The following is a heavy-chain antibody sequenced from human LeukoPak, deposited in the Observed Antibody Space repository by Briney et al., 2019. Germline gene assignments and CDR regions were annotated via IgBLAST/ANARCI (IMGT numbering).Heavy chain of an antibody. CDR3: ARADGGGYELIDY. V-gene: IGHV3-7*01. Sequence: LGGSLRLSCAASGFTFISYWMSWVRQAPGKGLEWVANIKQDGSEKYYVDSVKGRFTISRDNAKNSLYLQMNSLRAEDTAVYYCARADGGGYELIDYWGQGTLVTVSS. CDR1: GFTFISYW. D-gene: IGHD5-12*01. J-gene: IGHJ4*02. CDR2: IKQDGSEK.